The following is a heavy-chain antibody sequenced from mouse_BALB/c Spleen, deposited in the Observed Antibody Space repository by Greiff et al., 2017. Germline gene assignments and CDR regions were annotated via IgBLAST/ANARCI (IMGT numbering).Heavy chain of an antibody. V-gene: IGHV2-9*02. J-gene: IGHJ3*01. CDR1: GFSLTSYG. D-gene: IGHD4-1*02. CDR3: ARDPQLGWFAY. CDR2: IWAGGST. Sequence: VKLMESGPGLVAPSQSLSITCTASGFSLTSYGVHWVRQPPGKGLEWLGVIWAGGSTNYNSALMSRLSISKDNSKSQVFLKMNSLQTDDTAMYYCARDPQLGWFAYWGQGTLVTVSA.